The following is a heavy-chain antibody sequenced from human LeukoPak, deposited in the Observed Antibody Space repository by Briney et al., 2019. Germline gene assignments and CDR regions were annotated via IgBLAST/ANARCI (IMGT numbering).Heavy chain of an antibody. V-gene: IGHV4-39*07. CDR1: GGSISSSGYY. CDR3: ARSRGLVGATGGVAFDI. J-gene: IGHJ3*02. Sequence: SETLSLTCTVSGGSISSSGYYWGWIRQPPGKGLEWIGNIYHSGSTYYNPSLKSRVTISVDTSKNQFSLKLSSVTAADTAVYYCARSRGLVGATGGVAFDIWGQGTMVTVSS. CDR2: IYHSGST. D-gene: IGHD1-26*01.